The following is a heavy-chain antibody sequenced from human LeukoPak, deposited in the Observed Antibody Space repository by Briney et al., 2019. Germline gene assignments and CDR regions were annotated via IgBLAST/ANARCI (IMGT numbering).Heavy chain of an antibody. J-gene: IGHJ5*02. Sequence: GGSLRLSCAASGFTFSSYAMNWVRQAPGKGLEWVSAISGSGTYTYYADSVRGRFSISRDNSKNTLYLQMNSLRAEDTALYYCAREFLGFHPWGQGTLVTVSS. CDR1: GFTFSSYA. CDR3: AREFLGFHP. V-gene: IGHV3-23*01. D-gene: IGHD2/OR15-2a*01. CDR2: ISGSGTYT.